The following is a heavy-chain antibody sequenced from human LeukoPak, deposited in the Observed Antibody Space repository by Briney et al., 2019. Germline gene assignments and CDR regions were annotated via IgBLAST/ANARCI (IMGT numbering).Heavy chain of an antibody. J-gene: IGHJ4*02. D-gene: IGHD6-25*01. V-gene: IGHV3-33*01. Sequence: GGSLRLSCAASGFPFSSYGMHWVRQAPGKGLEWVARLVYDARSDYANSVKGRFSISRDNSKNTLFLDMSNLRVEDTALYYCARDLSAAFDFWGQGVLVTVSS. CDR3: ARDLSAAFDF. CDR1: GFPFSSYG. CDR2: LVYDARS.